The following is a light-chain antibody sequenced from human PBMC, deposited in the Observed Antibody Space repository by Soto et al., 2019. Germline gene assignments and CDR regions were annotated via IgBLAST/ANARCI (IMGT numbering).Light chain of an antibody. Sequence: DIQMTQSPSTLSASVGDRVTIPCRASQSVRSWLTWYQQKPGRAPKVLIYAASSLQSGVPSRFSGIGSGTDFTLSISSLQPEDFATYYCQQSYSGPLTFGGGTKVDIK. V-gene: IGKV1-39*01. CDR3: QQSYSGPLT. J-gene: IGKJ4*01. CDR1: QSVRSW. CDR2: AAS.